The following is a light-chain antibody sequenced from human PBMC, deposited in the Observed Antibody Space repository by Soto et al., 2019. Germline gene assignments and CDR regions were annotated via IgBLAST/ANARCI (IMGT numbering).Light chain of an antibody. CDR3: QHLNDYRYT. J-gene: IGKJ2*01. CDR1: QAISSS. CDR2: AAS. V-gene: IGKV1-9*01. Sequence: DIQLTQSPSFLSASVGDRVTITCLASQAISSSLAWYQHNPGKAPKLLIYAASTLQNGVPSSLSGSGSGTEFILTIRSLQPEDLATYYCQHLNDYRYTFGQGTKVEIK.